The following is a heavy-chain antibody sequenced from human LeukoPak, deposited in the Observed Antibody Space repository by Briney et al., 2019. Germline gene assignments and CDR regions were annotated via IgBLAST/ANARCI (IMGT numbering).Heavy chain of an antibody. Sequence: PSETLSLTCTVSGGSMSSYFWSWIRQPPGKGLEWIGYIYYSGSTNYNPSLQSRVTISVDPSKNQFSLKLSSVTAADTAVYYCAREGTAMGNWFDPWGQGTLVTDSS. D-gene: IGHD5-18*01. V-gene: IGHV4-59*01. CDR3: AREGTAMGNWFDP. CDR2: IYYSGST. J-gene: IGHJ5*02. CDR1: GGSMSSYF.